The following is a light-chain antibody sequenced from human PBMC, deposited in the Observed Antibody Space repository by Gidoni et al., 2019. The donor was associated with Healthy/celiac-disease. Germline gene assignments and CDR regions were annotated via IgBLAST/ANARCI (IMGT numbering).Light chain of an antibody. CDR3: QQSYSTPLT. Sequence: IQMTQSPSSLSASVGDRVTITCRASQSISSYLNWYQQKPGKAPNLLIYAASSLQGGVPSRFSGSGSGTDFTLTISSLQPEDFATFYCQQSYSTPLTFGGGTKVEIK. CDR1: QSISSY. CDR2: AAS. V-gene: IGKV1-39*01. J-gene: IGKJ4*01.